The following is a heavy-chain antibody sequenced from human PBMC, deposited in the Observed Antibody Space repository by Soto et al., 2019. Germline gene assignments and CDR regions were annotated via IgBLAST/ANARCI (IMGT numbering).Heavy chain of an antibody. V-gene: IGHV3-23*01. J-gene: IGHJ3*02. CDR2: ISGSGGST. D-gene: IGHD2-15*01. Sequence: EVQLLESGGGLVQPGGSLRLSCAASGFTFSSYAMSWVRQAPGKGLEWVSAISGSGGSTYYADSVKGRFTISRDNCKNTLYLQMTSLRAEDTAVYYCAGGPIVVVVAATPDAFDIWGQGTMVTVSS. CDR3: AGGPIVVVVAATPDAFDI. CDR1: GFTFSSYA.